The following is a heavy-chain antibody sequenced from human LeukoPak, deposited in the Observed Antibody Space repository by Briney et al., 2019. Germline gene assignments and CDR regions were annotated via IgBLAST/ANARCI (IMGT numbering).Heavy chain of an antibody. V-gene: IGHV4-59*01. J-gene: IGHJ4*02. CDR2: IYYNGST. CDR1: GGSISSYY. Sequence: SETLSLTCTVSGGSISSYYWSWIRQPPGKGLEWIGYIYYNGSTNYNPSLKSRVTISVDTSKNQFSLKLSSVTAADTAVYYCARGKNVDYWGQGTLVTVSS. CDR3: ARGKNVDY.